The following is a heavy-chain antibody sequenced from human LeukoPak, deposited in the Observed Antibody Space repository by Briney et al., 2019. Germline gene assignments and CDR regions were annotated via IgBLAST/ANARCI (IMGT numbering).Heavy chain of an antibody. Sequence: RGSLRLSCAASGFTFSSYAMSWVRQAPGKGLEWVSAISGSGGSTYYADSVKGRFTISRDNSKNTLYLQMNSLRAEDTAVYYCAKDGFYCSSTSCYGDYWGQGTLVTVSS. CDR2: ISGSGGST. CDR1: GFTFSSYA. V-gene: IGHV3-23*01. CDR3: AKDGFYCSSTSCYGDY. J-gene: IGHJ4*02. D-gene: IGHD2-2*01.